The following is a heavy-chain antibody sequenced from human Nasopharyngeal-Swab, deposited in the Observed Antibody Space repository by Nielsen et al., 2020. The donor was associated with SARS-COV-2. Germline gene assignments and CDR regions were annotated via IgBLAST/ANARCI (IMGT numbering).Heavy chain of an antibody. CDR3: AKDMGGGYSYGELYYYYYGMDV. D-gene: IGHD5-18*01. J-gene: IGHJ6*02. V-gene: IGHV3-7*03. CDR1: GFTFSSYW. CDR2: IKQDGSEK. Sequence: GESLKISCAASGFTFSSYWMSWVRQAPGKGLEWVANIKQDGSEKYYVDSVKGRFTISRDNAKNSLYLQMNSLRAEDTALYYCAKDMGGGYSYGELYYYYYGMDVWGQGTTVTVSS.